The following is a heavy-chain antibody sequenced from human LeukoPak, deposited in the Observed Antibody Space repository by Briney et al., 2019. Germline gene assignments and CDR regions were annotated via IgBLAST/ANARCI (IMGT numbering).Heavy chain of an antibody. J-gene: IGHJ4*02. D-gene: IGHD5-12*01. CDR1: GFTFSSYA. Sequence: PGGSLRLSCAASGFTFSSYAMSWVRQAPGKGLDWVSSISGSGGSTYYADSVRGRFTISRDNSKNTLYLQMNSLRAEDAAVYYCAKGSGYSGYDSRHLDYWGQGTLVTVSS. V-gene: IGHV3-23*01. CDR3: AKGSGYSGYDSRHLDY. CDR2: ISGSGGST.